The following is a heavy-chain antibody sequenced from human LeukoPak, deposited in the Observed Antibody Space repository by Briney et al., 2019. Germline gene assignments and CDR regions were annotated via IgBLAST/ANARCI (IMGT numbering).Heavy chain of an antibody. Sequence: SETLSLACTVSGVSISSSNSYWGWIRQPPGKGLEWIGSIYYSGNTYYNASLKSQVSISIDTSKNQFSLKLSSVTAADTAVYYCARGIWSSLNDVQDLYYFDYWGQGTLVTVSS. V-gene: IGHV4-39*01. CDR3: ARGIWSSLNDVQDLYYFDY. CDR2: IYYSGNT. CDR1: GVSISSSNSY. J-gene: IGHJ4*02. D-gene: IGHD1-1*01.